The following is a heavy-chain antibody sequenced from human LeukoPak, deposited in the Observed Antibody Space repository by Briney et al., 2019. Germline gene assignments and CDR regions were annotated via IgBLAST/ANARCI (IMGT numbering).Heavy chain of an antibody. J-gene: IGHJ3*02. Sequence: PSQTLSLTCTVSGGSTSSSTYDWDWIRQPPAKGLEWIWNIYDSGGTHYNPSLKSRVTISEDRSKNQFSLKLNSVTAAGTAVYYCATHRRSGSGGSENAFEIWGQGTMVTVSS. D-gene: IGHD5-12*01. CDR3: ATHRRSGSGGSENAFEI. V-gene: IGHV4-39*01. CDR2: IYDSGGT. CDR1: GGSTSSSTYD.